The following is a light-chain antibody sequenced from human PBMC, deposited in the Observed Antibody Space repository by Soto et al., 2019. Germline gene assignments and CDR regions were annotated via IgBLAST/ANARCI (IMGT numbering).Light chain of an antibody. Sequence: DIVLTQAPRTPFLSNGERATLSCRASQSVSSSYLAWYQQKPGQAPRLLIYGASSRATGIPDRFSGSGSGTDFTLTISRLEPEDFAVYFCQQDLRSQLTFGGGTKVDIK. CDR2: GAS. J-gene: IGKJ4*01. CDR3: QQDLRSQLT. V-gene: IGKV3-20*01. CDR1: QSVSSSY.